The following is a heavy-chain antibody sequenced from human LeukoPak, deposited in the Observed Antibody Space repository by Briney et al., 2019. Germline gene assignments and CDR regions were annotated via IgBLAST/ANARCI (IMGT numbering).Heavy chain of an antibody. J-gene: IGHJ6*03. D-gene: IGHD3-3*02. CDR1: GDSISDDY. Sequence: SETLSLTCAVSGDSISDDYYTWMRQPAGKGLEWIGRIHSGGTTNYNPSLMSRVTLSIDKSKKHISLRLTSVTAADTALYYCARDNGSGHPKGYEHYYYSLDVWGKGTTSPSP. V-gene: IGHV4-4*07. CDR2: IHSGGTT. CDR3: ARDNGSGHPKGYEHYYYSLDV.